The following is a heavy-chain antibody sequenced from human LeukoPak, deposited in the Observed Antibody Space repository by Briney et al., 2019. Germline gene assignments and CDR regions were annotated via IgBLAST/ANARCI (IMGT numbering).Heavy chain of an antibody. CDR1: GGPFSGYY. J-gene: IGHJ5*02. CDR3: ARGGGIAAAGTEFDP. V-gene: IGHV4-34*01. D-gene: IGHD6-13*01. CDR2: INHSGST. Sequence: SETLSLTCAVYGGPFSGYYWSWIRQSPGKGLEWIGEINHSGSTNYNPSLKSRVTISVDTSKNQFSLKLSSVTAADTAVYYCARGGGIAAAGTEFDPWGQGTLVTVSS.